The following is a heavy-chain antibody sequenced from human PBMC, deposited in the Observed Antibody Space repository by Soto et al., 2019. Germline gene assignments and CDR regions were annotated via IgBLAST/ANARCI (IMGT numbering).Heavy chain of an antibody. J-gene: IGHJ3*01. CDR1: GFTFSTYC. CDR2: ISATSTYI. Sequence: PGGSLRLSCAASGFTFSTYCMNWVRQAPGKGLEWVSSISATSTYIYYADSVKGRFSISRDNAKNSLYLQINSPGAEDTAVYYCVRDFSRIVGATADAFDVWGQGTMLTVSS. CDR3: VRDFSRIVGATADAFDV. D-gene: IGHD1-26*01. V-gene: IGHV3-21*01.